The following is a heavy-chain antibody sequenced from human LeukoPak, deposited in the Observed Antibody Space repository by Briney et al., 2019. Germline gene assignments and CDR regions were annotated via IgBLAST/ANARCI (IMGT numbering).Heavy chain of an antibody. CDR2: IHRDGNNI. CDR3: ARGLRDRYGMDV. V-gene: IGHV3-74*01. Sequence: GSLRLSCVASGFTFDTYWMHWVHQAPGKGLVWVSRIHRDGNNINYADFVQGRFTVSRDNAKNTLYLQMHSLRVEDTAMYYCARGLRDRYGMDVWGQGTTVTVSS. CDR1: GFTFDTYW. J-gene: IGHJ6*02.